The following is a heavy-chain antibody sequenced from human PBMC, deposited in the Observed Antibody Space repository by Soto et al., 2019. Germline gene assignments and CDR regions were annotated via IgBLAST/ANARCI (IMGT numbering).Heavy chain of an antibody. CDR1: GGPFRSYA. CDR3: ARGSHCPGIGVAGYYY. D-gene: IGHD3-3*01. CDR2: IIPIFGTA. J-gene: IGHJ4*02. V-gene: IGHV1-69*13. Sequence: GASGKVSCKASGGPFRSYAISWLRQAPGQGLEWMGGIIPIFGTANYAQKFQGRVTITADESTTTAYLELSSLTSEDTAMYYCARGSHCPGIGVAGYYYWCQGTLVTVSS.